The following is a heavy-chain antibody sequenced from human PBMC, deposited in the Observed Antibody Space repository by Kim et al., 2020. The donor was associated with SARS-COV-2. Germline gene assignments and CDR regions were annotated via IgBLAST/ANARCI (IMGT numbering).Heavy chain of an antibody. CDR3: AREAGGYHGGAYYYSFYMDV. D-gene: IGHD2-21*01. Sequence: RFTITRDNAKNTLYLQMSSLRAEDTAVYYCAREAGGYHGGAYYYSFYMDVWGKGTTVTVSS. J-gene: IGHJ6*03. V-gene: IGHV3-48*03.